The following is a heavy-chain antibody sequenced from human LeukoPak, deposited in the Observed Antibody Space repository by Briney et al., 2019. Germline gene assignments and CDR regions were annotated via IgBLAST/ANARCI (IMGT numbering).Heavy chain of an antibody. V-gene: IGHV3-11*04. CDR1: GFTFSDYY. Sequence: PGGSLRLPCAASGFTFSDYYMSWFRQAPGKGLEWVSYISSTGSSMYYADSVKGRFTISRDNAKNSLYLQMNSLRTEDTAVYYCARKTYGGNSWYFDYWGQGILVAVSS. J-gene: IGHJ4*02. CDR2: ISSTGSSM. CDR3: ARKTYGGNSWYFDY. D-gene: IGHD4-23*01.